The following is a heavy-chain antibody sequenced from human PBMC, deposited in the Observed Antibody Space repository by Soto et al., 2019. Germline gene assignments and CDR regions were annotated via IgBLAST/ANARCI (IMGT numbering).Heavy chain of an antibody. D-gene: IGHD3-3*01. CDR3: ARVDTIFGVAENWFDP. CDR1: GGTFSSYA. V-gene: IGHV1-69*06. Sequence: SVKVSCKASGGTFSSYAISWVRQAPGQGLEWMGGIIPIFGTANYAQKFQGRVTITADKSTSTAYMELSSLRSEDTAVYYCARVDTIFGVAENWFDPWGQGTLVTVSS. CDR2: IIPIFGTA. J-gene: IGHJ5*02.